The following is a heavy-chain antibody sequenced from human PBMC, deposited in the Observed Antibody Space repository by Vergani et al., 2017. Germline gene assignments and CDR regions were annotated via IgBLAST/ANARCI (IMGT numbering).Heavy chain of an antibody. Sequence: EVQLVESGGGLVKPGGSLRLSCAASGFTFSTYTMNWVRQAPGKGLEWVSSISSSSTYIYYADSVKGRFTISRDNAKNSLYLQMNSLRAEDTAVYYCARGVSGSGIYYYYYYMDVWGKGTTVTVSS. D-gene: IGHD3-10*01. CDR1: GFTFSTYT. V-gene: IGHV3-21*01. CDR3: ARGVSGSGIYYYYYYMDV. CDR2: ISSSSTYI. J-gene: IGHJ6*03.